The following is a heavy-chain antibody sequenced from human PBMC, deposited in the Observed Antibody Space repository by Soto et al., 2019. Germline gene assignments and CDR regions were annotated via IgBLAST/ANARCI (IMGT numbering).Heavy chain of an antibody. CDR1: GFTFDDYA. CDR3: ATDGGLVLSVYVDY. J-gene: IGHJ4*02. Sequence: EVQLVESGGCLVQHGRSLRLSCAASGFTFDDYAMHWVLQAPGHGLGWVAGISWNSGSIGYADSVKGRLTISRDNAKNSMYLQMNSLRAKDTCLYYCATDGGLVLSVYVDYWGQGPLVTVSS. V-gene: IGHV3-9*01. D-gene: IGHD6-19*01. CDR2: ISWNSGSI.